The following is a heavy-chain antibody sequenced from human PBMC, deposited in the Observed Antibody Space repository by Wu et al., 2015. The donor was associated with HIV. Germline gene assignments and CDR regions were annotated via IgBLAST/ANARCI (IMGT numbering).Heavy chain of an antibody. CDR2: INPNNGGT. Sequence: QVQLVQSGTEVKKPGASMKVSCKASGYTFIGDYMHWVRQAPGQGLEWMGWINPNNGGTNYAQKFQGRVTMTRDTSISTAYMELSRLRSDDTAVYYCARAAAGLDYWGQGTLVTVSS. J-gene: IGHJ4*02. CDR3: ARAAAGLDY. D-gene: IGHD6-13*01. CDR1: GYTFIGDY. V-gene: IGHV1-2*02.